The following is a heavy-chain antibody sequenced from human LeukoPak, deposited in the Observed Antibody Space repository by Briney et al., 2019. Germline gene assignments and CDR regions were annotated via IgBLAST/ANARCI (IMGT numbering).Heavy chain of an antibody. CDR1: GGTFSSYA. CDR2: IIPIFGTA. J-gene: IGHJ4*02. CDR3: ARSEQLLVIHLDY. Sequence: ASVKVSCKASGGTFSSYAISWVRHAPGQGLEWMGGIIPIFGTANYAQKFQGRVTITADESTSTAYMELSSLRSEDTAVYYCARSEQLLVIHLDYWGQGTLVTVSS. D-gene: IGHD6-19*01. V-gene: IGHV1-69*13.